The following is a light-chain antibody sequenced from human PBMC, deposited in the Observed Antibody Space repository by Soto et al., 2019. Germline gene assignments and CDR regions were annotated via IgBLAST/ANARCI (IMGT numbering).Light chain of an antibody. CDR1: SSDVGGYNY. Sequence: QSALTQPASVSGSPGQSITISCTGTSSDVGGYNYVSWYQQHPGKATKLMIYEVSNRPSGVSNRFSGSKSGNTASLTISGLQAEDEADYYCSSYTSSSTLGFGGGTQLTVL. V-gene: IGLV2-14*01. J-gene: IGLJ3*02. CDR3: SSYTSSSTLG. CDR2: EVS.